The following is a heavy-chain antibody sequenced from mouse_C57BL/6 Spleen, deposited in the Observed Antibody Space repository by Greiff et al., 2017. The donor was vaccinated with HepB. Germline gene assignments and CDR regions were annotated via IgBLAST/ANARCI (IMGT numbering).Heavy chain of an antibody. CDR3: ARNWDGFFDY. D-gene: IGHD4-1*01. J-gene: IGHJ2*01. CDR1: GYSITSGYY. V-gene: IGHV3-6*01. Sequence: EVQVVESGPGLVKPSQSLSLTCSVTGYSITSGYYWNWIRQFPGNKLEWMGYISYDGSNNYNPSLKNRISITRDTSKNQFFLKLNSVTTEDTATYYCARNWDGFFDYGGQGTTLTVSS. CDR2: ISYDGSN.